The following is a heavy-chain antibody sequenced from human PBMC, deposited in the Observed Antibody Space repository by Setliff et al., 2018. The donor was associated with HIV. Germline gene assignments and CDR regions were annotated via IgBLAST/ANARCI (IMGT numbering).Heavy chain of an antibody. CDR2: IYYSGST. J-gene: IGHJ3*02. V-gene: IGHV4-31*11. CDR3: ARALANLVGRRAFDI. D-gene: IGHD1-26*01. Sequence: PSETLSLTCAVSGYSISSGYYWGWIRQHPGKGLEWIGYIYYSGSTYYNPSLKSRVTISGDTSKNQFSLKLSSVTAADTAVYYCARALANLVGRRAFDIWGQGTMVTVSS. CDR1: GYSISSGYY.